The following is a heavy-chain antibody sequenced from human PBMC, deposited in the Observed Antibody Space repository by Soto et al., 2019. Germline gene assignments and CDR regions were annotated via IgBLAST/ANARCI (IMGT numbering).Heavy chain of an antibody. J-gene: IGHJ6*02. CDR1: GYTFTGYY. V-gene: IGHV1-2*04. CDR3: ARDLTGTRTLYYYYYGMDV. Sequence: GASVKVSCKASGYTFTGYYMHWVRQAPGQGLEWMGWINPNSGGTNYAQKFQGWVTMTRDTSISTAYMELSRLRSDDTAVYYCARDLTGTRTLYYYYYGMDVWGQG. CDR2: INPNSGGT. D-gene: IGHD1-1*01.